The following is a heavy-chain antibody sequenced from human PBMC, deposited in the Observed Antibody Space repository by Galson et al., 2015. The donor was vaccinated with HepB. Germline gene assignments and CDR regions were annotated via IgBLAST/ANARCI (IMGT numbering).Heavy chain of an antibody. D-gene: IGHD2-2*02. Sequence: SLRLSCAASGFTFSSYAMSWVRQAPGKGLEWVSAISGSGGSTYYADSAKGRFTISRDNSKNTLYLQMNSLRAEDTAVYYCAMPRICSSTSCYRDYYYYYGMDVWGQGTTVTVSS. CDR2: ISGSGGST. V-gene: IGHV3-23*01. CDR3: AMPRICSSTSCYRDYYYYYGMDV. J-gene: IGHJ6*02. CDR1: GFTFSSYA.